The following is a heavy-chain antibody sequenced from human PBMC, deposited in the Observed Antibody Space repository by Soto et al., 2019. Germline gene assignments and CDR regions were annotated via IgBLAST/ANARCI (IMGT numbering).Heavy chain of an antibody. D-gene: IGHD5-12*01. CDR2: ISYDGSNK. CDR3: AKDTEGYDSQFDY. J-gene: IGHJ4*02. V-gene: IGHV3-30*18. CDR1: GFTFNSYG. Sequence: PGGSLRLSCAASGFTFNSYGMHWVRQAPGKGLEWVAVISYDGSNKYYADSVKGRFTISRDNSKNTLYLQMNSLRAEDTAVYYCAKDTEGYDSQFDYWGQGTLVTVSS.